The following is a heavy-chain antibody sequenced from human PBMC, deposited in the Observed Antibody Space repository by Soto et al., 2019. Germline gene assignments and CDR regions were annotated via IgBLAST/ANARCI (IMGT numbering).Heavy chain of an antibody. D-gene: IGHD6-6*01. CDR2: IKSNGDGGTT. J-gene: IGHJ1*01. Sequence: PGGSLRLSCVGSGFTFTNAWMNWVRQAPGKGLEWVGRIKSNGDGGTTDYAAPVKGRFTISRDDSKNTLYLQMNSLTMEDTAVYYCTARRWAQGTLVTVSS. CDR1: GFTFTNAW. CDR3: TARR. V-gene: IGHV3-15*01.